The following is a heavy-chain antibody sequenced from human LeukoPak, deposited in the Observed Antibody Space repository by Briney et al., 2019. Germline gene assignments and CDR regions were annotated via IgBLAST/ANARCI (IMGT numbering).Heavy chain of an antibody. J-gene: IGHJ4*02. CDR1: GFIFSDYG. CDR3: ARWGGTRQYYFDY. Sequence: GGSLRLSCGVSGFIFSDYGFQWVRKAPGKGLEWVAVTRFDGSIKQYADSVKGRFTISRDDSKNTLYLQMNFLKSEDTAVYYCARWGGTRQYYFDYWGQGTLVTVSS. CDR2: TRFDGSIK. V-gene: IGHV3-33*01. D-gene: IGHD1-1*01.